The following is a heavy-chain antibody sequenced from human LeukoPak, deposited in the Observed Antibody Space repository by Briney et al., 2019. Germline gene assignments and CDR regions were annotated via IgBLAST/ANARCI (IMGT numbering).Heavy chain of an antibody. CDR2: ISYDGSNK. D-gene: IGHD3-22*01. CDR1: GFTFSSYG. V-gene: IGHV3-30*18. Sequence: PGGSLRLSCAASGFTFSSYGMHWARQAPGKGLEWVAVISYDGSNKYYADSVKGRFTISRDNSKNTLYLQMNSLRAEDTAVYYCAKTMIYDTNLIDYWGQGTLVTVSS. J-gene: IGHJ4*02. CDR3: AKTMIYDTNLIDY.